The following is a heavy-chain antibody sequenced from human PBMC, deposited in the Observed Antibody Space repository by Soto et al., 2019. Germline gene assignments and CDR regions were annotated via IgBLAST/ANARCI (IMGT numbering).Heavy chain of an antibody. D-gene: IGHD1-20*01. CDR3: AQSGEYNWNYYYSMDV. CDR2: ISGSGGST. J-gene: IGHJ6*02. V-gene: IGHV3-23*01. CDR1: GFPFSSYA. Sequence: EVQLLESGGGLVQPGGSLRLACAASGFPFSSYAMSWVRQAPGQGLEWVSAISGSGGSTYYADSVKGRFTISRDNSKNTRDLQMNSLRAEDTAVYYCAQSGEYNWNYYYSMDVWGQGTTVTVSS.